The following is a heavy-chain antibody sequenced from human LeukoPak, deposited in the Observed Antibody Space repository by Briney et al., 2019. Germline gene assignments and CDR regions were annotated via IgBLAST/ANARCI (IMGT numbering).Heavy chain of an antibody. J-gene: IGHJ4*02. V-gene: IGHV3-21*01. D-gene: IGHD2-2*01. CDR3: ARVGERQLLDFDY. CDR1: GFTFSSYA. Sequence: GGSLRLSCAASGFTFSSYAMYWVRQAPGKGLEWVSSISSSSSYIYYADSVKGRFTISRDNAKNSLYLQMNSLRAEDTAVYYCARVGERQLLDFDYWGQGTLVTVSS. CDR2: ISSSSSYI.